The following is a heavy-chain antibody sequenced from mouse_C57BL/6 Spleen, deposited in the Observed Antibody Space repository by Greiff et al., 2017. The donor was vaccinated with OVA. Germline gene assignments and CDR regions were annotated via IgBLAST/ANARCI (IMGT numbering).Heavy chain of an antibody. CDR3: ARERYAMDY. J-gene: IGHJ4*01. V-gene: IGHV1-82*01. CDR1: GYAFSSSW. CDR2: IYPGDGDT. Sequence: VKLQESGPELVKPGASVKISCKASGYAFSSSWMNWVKQRPGKGLEWIGRIYPGDGDTNYNGKFKGKATLTADKSSSTAYMQLSSLTSEDSAVYFCARERYAMDYWGQGTSVTVSS.